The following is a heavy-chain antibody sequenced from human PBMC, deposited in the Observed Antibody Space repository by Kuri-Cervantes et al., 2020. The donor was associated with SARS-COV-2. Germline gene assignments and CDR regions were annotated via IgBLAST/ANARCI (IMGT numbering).Heavy chain of an antibody. V-gene: IGHV3-30-3*01. D-gene: IGHD5-18*01. CDR1: GFSFSEFA. CDR2: ISYDGSNK. J-gene: IGHJ4*02. Sequence: GESLKISCAGSGFSFSEFAMHWVRQAPGKGLEWVAVISYDGSNKYYADSVKGRFTISRDNYKNTLYLQMNSLRAEDTAVYYCARDGRIQLWLIQYYFDYWGQGTLVTVSS. CDR3: ARDGRIQLWLIQYYFDY.